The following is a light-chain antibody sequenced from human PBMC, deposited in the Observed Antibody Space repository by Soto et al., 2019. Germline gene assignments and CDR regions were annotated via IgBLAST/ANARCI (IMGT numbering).Light chain of an antibody. CDR2: SVS. J-gene: IGKJ1*01. CDR1: QSINHKY. Sequence: EIVSTQSPGTLSLSPGERATLSCRASQSINHKYLAWFQQEPGQTPRLLIHSVSIRATGIPDRFSGSGSGTDFTLTISRLEPEDFAVYYCQLYSGSPWTFGRGTKVEIK. V-gene: IGKV3-20*01. CDR3: QLYSGSPWT.